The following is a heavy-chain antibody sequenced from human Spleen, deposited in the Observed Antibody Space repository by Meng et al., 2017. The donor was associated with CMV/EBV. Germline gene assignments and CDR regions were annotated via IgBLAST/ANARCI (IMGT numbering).Heavy chain of an antibody. J-gene: IGHJ4*02. V-gene: IGHV4-31*03. CDR2: IYYSGTT. D-gene: IGHD2-15*01. Sequence: LTCTVSNGSISSGGYYWTWIRQYPGQGLEWIGYIYYSGTTYYNPSLKSRLTISVDTSKNQFSLKVSSVTAADTAVYYCARSPGYSFDYWGRGSLVTVSS. CDR3: ARSPGYSFDY. CDR1: NGSISSGGYY.